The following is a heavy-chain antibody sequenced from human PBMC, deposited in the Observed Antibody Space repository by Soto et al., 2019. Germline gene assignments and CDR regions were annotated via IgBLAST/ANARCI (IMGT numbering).Heavy chain of an antibody. Sequence: EVQLVESGGGLVQPGGSLRLSCAASGFSFSNFYMHWVRQAPGKGLEWVSYINTDGSFTGYADSVKGRFTISRDNAKNNLYLHMDSLRAEDTAVYSCVRPSQSRHPPYGSLRYFDYWGQGIQVTVS. J-gene: IGHJ4*02. CDR1: GFSFSNFY. D-gene: IGHD3-10*01. CDR3: VRPSQSRHPPYGSLRYFDY. V-gene: IGHV3-74*01. CDR2: INTDGSFT.